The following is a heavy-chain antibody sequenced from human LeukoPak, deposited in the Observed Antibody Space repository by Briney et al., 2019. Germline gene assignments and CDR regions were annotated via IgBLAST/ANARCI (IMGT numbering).Heavy chain of an antibody. J-gene: IGHJ4*02. CDR1: GGSISSYY. CDR2: IYYSGST. Sequence: SETLSLTCTVSGGSISSYYWSWIRQPPGKGLEWIGYIYYSGSTNYNPSLKSRVTISVDTSKKQFSLKLSSVTAADTAVYYCARVVRGVTFDYWGQGTLVTVSS. V-gene: IGHV4-59*01. D-gene: IGHD3-10*01. CDR3: ARVVRGVTFDY.